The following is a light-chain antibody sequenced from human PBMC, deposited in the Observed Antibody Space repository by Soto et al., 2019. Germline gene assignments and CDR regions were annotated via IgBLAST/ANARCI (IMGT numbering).Light chain of an antibody. CDR1: QSVTSTY. CDR2: GAS. V-gene: IGKV3-20*01. J-gene: IGKJ1*01. CDR3: QYYGTSPSWT. Sequence: EIVLTQSPGTLSLSPGERATLSCRASQSVTSTYLAWYQQKPGQAPRLLIYGASRRATGIPDRFSGSASRTDITLTISRLEPGDFAVYYCQYYGTSPSWTFGQGTKVEIK.